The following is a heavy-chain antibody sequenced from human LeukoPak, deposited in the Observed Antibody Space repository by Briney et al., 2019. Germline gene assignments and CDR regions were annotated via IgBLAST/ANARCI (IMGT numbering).Heavy chain of an antibody. Sequence: SETLSLTCTVSGGSISSSSYYWSWIRQPPGKGLEWIGEINHSGSTNYNPSLKSRVTISVDASKNQFSLKLSSVTAADTAVYYCARRSLTFYDFWSGYPNWFDPWGQGTLVTVSS. CDR3: ARRSLTFYDFWSGYPNWFDP. J-gene: IGHJ5*02. CDR2: INHSGST. D-gene: IGHD3-3*01. CDR1: GGSISSSSYY. V-gene: IGHV4-39*07.